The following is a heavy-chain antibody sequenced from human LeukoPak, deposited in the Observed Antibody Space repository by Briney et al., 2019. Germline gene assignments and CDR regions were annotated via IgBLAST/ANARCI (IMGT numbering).Heavy chain of an antibody. J-gene: IGHJ3*02. CDR3: ARPYDSSGYTDAFDI. Sequence: GESLQISCKGSGYSFTSYWIGWVRQVPGKGLGWMGIIYPGDSDTRYSPSFQGQVTISADKSISTAYLQWSSLKASDTAMYYCARPYDSSGYTDAFDIWGQGTMVTVSS. CDR2: IYPGDSDT. V-gene: IGHV5-51*01. D-gene: IGHD3-22*01. CDR1: GYSFTSYW.